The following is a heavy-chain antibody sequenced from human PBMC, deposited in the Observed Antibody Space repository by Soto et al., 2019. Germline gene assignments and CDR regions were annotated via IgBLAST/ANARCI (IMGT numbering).Heavy chain of an antibody. CDR3: ARDFWIVVVPAAPRDAFDI. J-gene: IGHJ3*02. Sequence: ASVKVSCKASGYTFTSYGISWVRQAPGQGLEWMGWISAYNGNTNYAQKLQGRVTMTTDTSTSTVYMELRSLRSDDTAVYYCARDFWIVVVPAAPRDAFDIWGQGTMVTVSS. CDR1: GYTFTSYG. CDR2: ISAYNGNT. V-gene: IGHV1-18*01. D-gene: IGHD2-2*01.